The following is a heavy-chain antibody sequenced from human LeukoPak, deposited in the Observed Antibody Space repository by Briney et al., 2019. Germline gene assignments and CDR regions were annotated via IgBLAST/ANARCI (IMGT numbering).Heavy chain of an antibody. CDR1: GGSISSYY. J-gene: IGHJ3*02. D-gene: IGHD3-22*01. CDR2: IYTSGST. V-gene: IGHV4-4*07. Sequence: SETLSLTCTVSGGSISSYYWSWIRQPAGKGLEWIGRIYTSGSTNYNPSLKSRVTMSVDTSKNQFSLKLSSVTAADTAVYYCARDGGSYYYDSSGYLDAFDIWGQGTMVTVSS. CDR3: ARDGGSYYYDSSGYLDAFDI.